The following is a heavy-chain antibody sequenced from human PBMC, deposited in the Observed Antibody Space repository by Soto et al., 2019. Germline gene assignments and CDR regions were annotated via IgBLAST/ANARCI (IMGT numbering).Heavy chain of an antibody. V-gene: IGHV1-2*02. CDR3: ASAAVTGTAGLDF. CDR1: GYAFSGFY. Sequence: ASVKVSCKASGYAFSGFYMHWVRQAPGQGLEWMGWINPNSGGTKSAEKFQGRVTMTRDTSISTAYMELSRLTSDDTAVYYCASAAVTGTAGLDFWGQGTQVTVSS. D-gene: IGHD6-19*01. J-gene: IGHJ4*02. CDR2: INPNSGGT.